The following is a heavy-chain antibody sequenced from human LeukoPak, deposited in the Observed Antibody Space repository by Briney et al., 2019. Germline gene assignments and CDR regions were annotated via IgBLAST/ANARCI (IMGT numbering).Heavy chain of an antibody. CDR1: GFTFSSDG. D-gene: IGHD1-26*01. CDR2: ISPDSTFI. J-gene: IGHJ5*02. V-gene: IGHV3-21*01. CDR3: ANFQTVGVKPFEH. Sequence: GGSLRLSCAGSGFTFSSDGMSWVRQAPGKGLEWVSSISPDSTFIPQADSVKGRFTISRDNAKNSLYLQMESLGVEDTAVYYCANFQTVGVKPFEHWGQGTLVTVSP.